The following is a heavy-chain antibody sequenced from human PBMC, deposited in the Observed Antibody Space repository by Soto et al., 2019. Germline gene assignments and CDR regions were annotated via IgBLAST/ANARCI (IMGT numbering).Heavy chain of an antibody. Sequence: QVQLVESGGGVVQPGRSLRLSCAASGFTFSSYARHWVRQAPGKGLEWVAVISYDGSNKYYADSVKGRFTISRDNSKNTLYLQMNSLRAEDTAVYYCARGRQGYYYYGMDVWGQGTTVTVSS. CDR2: ISYDGSNK. V-gene: IGHV3-30-3*01. CDR3: ARGRQGYYYYGMDV. CDR1: GFTFSSYA. J-gene: IGHJ6*02.